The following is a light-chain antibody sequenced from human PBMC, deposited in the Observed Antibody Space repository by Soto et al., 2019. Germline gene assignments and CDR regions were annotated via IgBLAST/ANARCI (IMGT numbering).Light chain of an antibody. CDR2: GAS. J-gene: IGKJ1*01. Sequence: DIEMTQSPSSLSASVGDRVTITCRASQSISNFLSWYRKSPGRAPELLIYGASTLQSGVPSRFSGSGSGTDFTLTISSLQPDDFGTYYCQQYNNMWTFGQGTKVDIK. V-gene: IGKV1-39*01. CDR3: QQYNNMWT. CDR1: QSISNF.